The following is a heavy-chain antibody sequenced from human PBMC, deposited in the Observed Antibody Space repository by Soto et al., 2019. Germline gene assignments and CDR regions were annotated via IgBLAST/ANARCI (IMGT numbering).Heavy chain of an antibody. CDR1: GYRFSSYW. Sequence: PGESLKISCKASGYRFSSYWIGWVRQKPGKGLEWMGIISPDDSETKYSPSFQGQVIISVDRSINTVSLHWSSLKASDSAMYYCARASTGGYQGSPPDICGQGTLVPSPQ. D-gene: IGHD2-2*01. J-gene: IGHJ4*02. CDR3: ARASTGGYQGSPPDI. V-gene: IGHV5-51*01. CDR2: ISPDDSET.